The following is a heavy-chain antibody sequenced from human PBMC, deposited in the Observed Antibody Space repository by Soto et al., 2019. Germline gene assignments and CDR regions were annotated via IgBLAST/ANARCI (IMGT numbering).Heavy chain of an antibody. CDR2: IRSDGDTT. CDR1: GFTFSNYG. D-gene: IGHD1-26*01. CDR3: GKGKGAGATPDGANC. J-gene: IGHJ4*01. V-gene: IGHV3-23*01. Sequence: EVQVLESGGGLVQPGGSLRLSCAASGFTFSNYGMNWVRQAPGKGLEWVSGIRSDGDTTYNSDSVKGRFTVPRDTFKNTVYLRMNSLRVEDSAVNYCGKGKGAGATPDGANCWGQGTLVTVSS.